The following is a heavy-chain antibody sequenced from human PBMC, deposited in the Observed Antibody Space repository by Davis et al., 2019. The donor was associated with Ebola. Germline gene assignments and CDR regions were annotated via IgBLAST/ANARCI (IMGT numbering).Heavy chain of an antibody. J-gene: IGHJ5*02. CDR1: GFSLSTSGVG. D-gene: IGHD3-9*01. CDR3: AHRRTYYDILTGYWGWFDP. V-gene: IGHV2-5*02. CDR2: IYWDDDK. Sequence: SGPTLVKPAQTLTLTCTFSGFSLSTSGVGVVWIRQPPGKALEWLALIYWDDDKRYSPSLKSRLTITKDTSKNQVVLTMTNMEPVDTATYYCAHRRTYYDILTGYWGWFDPWGQGTLVTVSS.